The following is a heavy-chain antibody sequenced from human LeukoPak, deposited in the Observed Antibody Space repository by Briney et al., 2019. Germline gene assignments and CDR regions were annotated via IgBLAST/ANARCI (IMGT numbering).Heavy chain of an antibody. J-gene: IGHJ4*02. CDR1: GFTFSSYA. D-gene: IGHD2-15*01. Sequence: GGSLRLSCAASGFTFSSYAMHWVRQAPGKGLEWVAVISYDGGNKYYADSVKGRFTISRDNSKNTLYLQMNSLRAEDTAVYYCARDCSGGSCYSRDPFDYWGQGTLVTVSS. CDR2: ISYDGGNK. CDR3: ARDCSGGSCYSRDPFDY. V-gene: IGHV3-30-3*01.